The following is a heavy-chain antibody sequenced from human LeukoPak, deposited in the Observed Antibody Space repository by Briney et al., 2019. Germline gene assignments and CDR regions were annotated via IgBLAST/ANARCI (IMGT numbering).Heavy chain of an antibody. CDR2: ISSSGNYF. D-gene: IGHD2-2*01. CDR1: GFTFSSQT. V-gene: IGHV3-21*01. J-gene: IGHJ4*02. Sequence: GSLRLSCEGSGFTFSSQTMHWVRQAPGNGLEWVSSISSSGNYFYYGASVKGRFTVSRDNAKNSLYLEMNSLRAEHTAVYFCARLVGCSSARGYENDYWGQGILVTVSS. CDR3: ARLVGCSSARGYENDY.